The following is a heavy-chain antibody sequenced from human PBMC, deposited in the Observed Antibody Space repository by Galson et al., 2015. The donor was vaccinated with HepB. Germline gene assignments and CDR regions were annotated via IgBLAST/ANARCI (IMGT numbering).Heavy chain of an antibody. CDR1: GFTFSGSA. V-gene: IGHV3-73*01. CDR3: TRHGVDLGSSTSSN. D-gene: IGHD2-2*01. J-gene: IGHJ4*02. Sequence: SLRLSCAASGFTFSGSAMHWVRQASGKGLEWVGRIRSKANSYATAYAASVKGRFTISRDDSKNTAYLQMNSLKTEDTAVYYCTRHGVDLGSSTSSNWGQGTLVTVSS. CDR2: IRSKANSYAT.